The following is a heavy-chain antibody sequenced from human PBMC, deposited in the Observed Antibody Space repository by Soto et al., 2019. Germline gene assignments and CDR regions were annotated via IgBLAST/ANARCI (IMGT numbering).Heavy chain of an antibody. J-gene: IGHJ3*01. CDR1: GYSFINYD. Sequence: ASVKVSCKASGYSFINYDIGWVRQAPGQGLQWVGTISPSNGQTSLAQKFQGRVTMTRDTSTKVAYLELRSLKPEDTGVYYCARMFRYDNSGYIGILGGFDVWGQGTQVTVSS. D-gene: IGHD3-22*01. CDR2: ISPSNGQT. CDR3: ARMFRYDNSGYIGILGGFDV. V-gene: IGHV1-46*01.